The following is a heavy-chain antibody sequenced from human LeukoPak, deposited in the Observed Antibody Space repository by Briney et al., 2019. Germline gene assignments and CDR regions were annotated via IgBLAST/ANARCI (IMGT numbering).Heavy chain of an antibody. J-gene: IGHJ6*02. CDR3: ARGLGGRSYDFWSGYQDYGMDV. CDR1: GYTFTGYY. CDR2: INPNSGGT. Sequence: ASVKVSCKASGYTFTGYYMHWVRQAPGQGLEWMGWINPNSGGTNYAQKFQGRVTMTRDTSISTAYMELSRLRSDDTAVYYCARGLGGRSYDFWSGYQDYGMDVWGQGTTVTVSS. V-gene: IGHV1-2*02. D-gene: IGHD3-3*01.